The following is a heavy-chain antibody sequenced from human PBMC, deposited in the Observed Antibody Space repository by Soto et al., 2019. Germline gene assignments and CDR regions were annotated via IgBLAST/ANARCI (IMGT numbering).Heavy chain of an antibody. V-gene: IGHV4-31*03. D-gene: IGHD3-10*01. CDR3: ATYGSGSYYTRRTFDY. CDR1: GGSISSGGYY. CDR2: IYYSGST. Sequence: QVQLQESGPGLVKPSQTLSLTCTVSGGSISSGGYYWSWIRQHPGKGLEWIGYIYYSGSTYYNPYLKSRVTISVDTSKNQFSLKLSSVTVADTAVYYCATYGSGSYYTRRTFDYWGQGTLVTVSS. J-gene: IGHJ4*02.